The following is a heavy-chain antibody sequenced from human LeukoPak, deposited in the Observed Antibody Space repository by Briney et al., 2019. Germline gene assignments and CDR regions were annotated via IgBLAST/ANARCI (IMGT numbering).Heavy chain of an antibody. CDR3: AKADGSGSYCDGE. D-gene: IGHD3-10*01. CDR2: ISGSGGST. J-gene: IGHJ4*02. V-gene: IGHV3-23*01. Sequence: PGGSLRLSCAASGFTFSSYWMSWVRQAPGKGLEWVSAISGSGGSTYYADSVKGRFTISRDNSKNTLYLQMNSLRAEDTAVYYCAKADGSGSYCDGEWGQGTLVTVSS. CDR1: GFTFSSYW.